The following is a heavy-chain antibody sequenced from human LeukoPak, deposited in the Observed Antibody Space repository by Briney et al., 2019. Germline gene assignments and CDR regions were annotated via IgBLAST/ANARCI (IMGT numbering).Heavy chain of an antibody. CDR3: ARDLSSGYYRYYFDY. CDR2: IYYSGST. J-gene: IGHJ4*02. V-gene: IGHV4-30-4*08. Sequence: SQTLSLTXTVSGGSISSGDYYWRWIRQPPGKGLDWIGYIYYSGSTYYNPSLKSRVTISVDTSKNQFSLKLSSVTAADTAVYYCARDLSSGYYRYYFDYWGQGTLVTVSS. D-gene: IGHD3-22*01. CDR1: GGSISSGDYY.